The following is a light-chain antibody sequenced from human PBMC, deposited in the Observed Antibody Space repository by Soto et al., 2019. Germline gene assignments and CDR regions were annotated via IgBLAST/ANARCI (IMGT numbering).Light chain of an antibody. CDR1: QSISSW. CDR2: KPT. CDR3: QQYNSYWT. J-gene: IGKJ1*01. Sequence: DIPMPQSPSTLSASVGDRVNITCRASQSISSWLAWYQQKPWKAPKLLIYKPTSLESGLPSRFSGSGSGTEFPLTISSLLPDDFATYYCQQYNSYWTFGQGTKLEI. V-gene: IGKV1-5*03.